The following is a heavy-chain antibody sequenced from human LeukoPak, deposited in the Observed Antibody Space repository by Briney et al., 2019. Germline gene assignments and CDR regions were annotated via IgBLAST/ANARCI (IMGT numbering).Heavy chain of an antibody. CDR3: ARGFPSIVVVVAATPGFDY. D-gene: IGHD2-15*01. J-gene: IGHJ4*02. CDR1: GFTFSSYA. Sequence: GGSLRLSCAASGFTFSSYAMHWVRQAPGKGLEWVAVILYDGSNKYYADSVKGRFTISRDNSKNTLYLQMNSLRAEDTAVYYCARGFPSIVVVVAATPGFDYWGQGTLVTVSS. CDR2: ILYDGSNK. V-gene: IGHV3-30*04.